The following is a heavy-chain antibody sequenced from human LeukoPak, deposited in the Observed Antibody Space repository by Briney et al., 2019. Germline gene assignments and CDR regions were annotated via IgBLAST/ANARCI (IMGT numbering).Heavy chain of an antibody. CDR3: ARDSYGSGTYYHGY. Sequence: PGGSLRLSCAASGFTVSSNYMSWVRQAPGKGLEWVSVIYGGGTSYYADSVKGRFTISRDNSKNTLYLQMNSLRAEDSAVYYCARDSYGSGTYYHGYWGQGTLVTVS. V-gene: IGHV3-66*01. CDR1: GFTVSSNY. J-gene: IGHJ4*02. D-gene: IGHD3-10*01. CDR2: IYGGGTS.